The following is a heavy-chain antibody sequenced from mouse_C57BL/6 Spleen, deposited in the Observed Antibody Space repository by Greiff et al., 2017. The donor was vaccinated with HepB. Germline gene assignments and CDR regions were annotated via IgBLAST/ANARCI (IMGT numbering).Heavy chain of an antibody. CDR3: ARSGVSIYYGNPFDY. CDR2: INPGIGDT. J-gene: IGHJ2*01. D-gene: IGHD2-1*01. CDR1: GYAFTNYL. Sequence: VMLVESGAALVRPGTSVKVSCKASGYAFTNYLIEWVKQRPGKGLEWIAVINPGIGDTKYNEKFKGKATLTADKSSSTASMQLSSLTSGDSAVYFCARSGVSIYYGNPFDYWGQGTTLTVSS. V-gene: IGHV1-54*01.